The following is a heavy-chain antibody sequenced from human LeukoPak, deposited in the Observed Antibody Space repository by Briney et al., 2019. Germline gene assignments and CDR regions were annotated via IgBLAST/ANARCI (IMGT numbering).Heavy chain of an antibody. Sequence: GGSLRLSCAASGFTFSSYAMSWVRQAPGKGLEWVSAISGSGGSTYYADSVKGRFTISRDNSKNTLYLQMNSPRAEDTAVYYCARDNVGATTADAFDIWGQGTMVTVSS. CDR3: ARDNVGATTADAFDI. J-gene: IGHJ3*02. V-gene: IGHV3-23*01. CDR1: GFTFSSYA. D-gene: IGHD1-26*01. CDR2: ISGSGGST.